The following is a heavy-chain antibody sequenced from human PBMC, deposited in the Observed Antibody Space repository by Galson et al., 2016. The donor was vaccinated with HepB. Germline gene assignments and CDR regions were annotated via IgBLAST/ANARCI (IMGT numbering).Heavy chain of an antibody. Sequence: SVKVSCKASGVTFSTSAISWVRQAPGQGLECMGGILPMFGRPNYAQTSQGRVSITADESTNTVYMELSSLTSDDTAVYFCASEVTTIYAFDVWGQGTMVSVSS. CDR2: ILPMFGRP. J-gene: IGHJ3*01. CDR3: ASEVTTIYAFDV. D-gene: IGHD5-24*01. V-gene: IGHV1-69*13. CDR1: GVTFSTSA.